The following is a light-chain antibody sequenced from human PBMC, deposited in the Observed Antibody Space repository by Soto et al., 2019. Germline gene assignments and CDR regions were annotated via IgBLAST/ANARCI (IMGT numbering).Light chain of an antibody. CDR1: SSNIGSNT. V-gene: IGLV1-44*01. CDR3: AAWDDSLNGWV. CDR2: SNN. Sequence: QSVLTQPPSASGTPGQRVTISCSGSSSNIGSNTVNWYQQLPGTAPKLLIYSNNQRPSGVPDRFPGSKSGTSASLAINGLQSEDEADYYCAAWDDSLNGWVFGGGTKLTVL. J-gene: IGLJ3*02.